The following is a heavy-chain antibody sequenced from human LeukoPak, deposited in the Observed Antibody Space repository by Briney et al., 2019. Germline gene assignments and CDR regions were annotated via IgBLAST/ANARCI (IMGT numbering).Heavy chain of an antibody. D-gene: IGHD2-2*01. CDR3: ARTYCSSTSCYLGMDV. CDR2: MNPNSGNT. CDR1: GYTFTSYD. Sequence: ASVKGSCKASGYTFTSYDINWVRQATGQGLEWMGWMNPNSGNTGYAQKFQGRVTTTRNTSISTAYMELSSLRSEDTAVYYCARTYCSSTSCYLGMDVWGQGTTVTVSS. V-gene: IGHV1-8*01. J-gene: IGHJ6*02.